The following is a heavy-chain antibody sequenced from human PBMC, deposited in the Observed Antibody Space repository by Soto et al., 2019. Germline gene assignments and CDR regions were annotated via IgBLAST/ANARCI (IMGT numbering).Heavy chain of an antibody. Sequence: EVQLLESGGGLVQPGGSLRLSCAASRFTFSSYAMNWVRQSPGKGLEWVSSISGSGGRTYYADSAKGRFTISRDNSKNTLYLQMNSLRAEDTAVYYCAKVLEYDEYWRWGTGVHKYYYGMDVWGQGTTVTVSS. CDR1: RFTFSSYA. D-gene: IGHD2-8*02. J-gene: IGHJ6*02. CDR2: ISGSGGRT. CDR3: AKVLEYDEYWRWGTGVHKYYYGMDV. V-gene: IGHV3-23*01.